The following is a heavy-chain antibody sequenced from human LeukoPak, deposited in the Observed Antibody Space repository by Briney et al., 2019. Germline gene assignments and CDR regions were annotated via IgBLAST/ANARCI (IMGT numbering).Heavy chain of an antibody. CDR3: ARDQPYYYGSGNAFDI. J-gene: IGHJ3*02. CDR1: GFTFSSYE. CDR2: ISSSGSTI. Sequence: PAGGSLRLSCAASGFTFSSYEMNWVRQAPGKGLEWVSYISSSGSTIYYADSVKGRFTISRDNAKNSLYLQMNSLRAEDTAVYYCARDQPYYYGSGNAFDIWGQGTMVTVSS. V-gene: IGHV3-48*03. D-gene: IGHD3-10*01.